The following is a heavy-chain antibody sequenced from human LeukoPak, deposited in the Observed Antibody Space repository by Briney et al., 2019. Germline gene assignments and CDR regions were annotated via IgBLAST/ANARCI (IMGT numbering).Heavy chain of an antibody. CDR1: GYXFTRYG. CDR2: INPDNGNT. D-gene: IGHD2-2*01. J-gene: IGHJ4*02. Sequence: GASVKVSCKASGYXFTRYGISWVRQAPGQGPEWMGWINPDNGNTKYAQKFQGRVTMTTDTSTSTAHMELRSLRSDDTAVYYCATYYCSTTSCYPYFFDYWGQGTLVTVSS. V-gene: IGHV1-18*01. CDR3: ATYYCSTTSCYPYFFDY.